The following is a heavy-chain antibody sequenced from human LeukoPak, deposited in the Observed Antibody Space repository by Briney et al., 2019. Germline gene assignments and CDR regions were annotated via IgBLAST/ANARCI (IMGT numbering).Heavy chain of an antibody. CDR3: ARNTRTEYSSSWYSALSGDYYYGMDV. D-gene: IGHD6-13*01. V-gene: IGHV3-21*01. CDR2: ICSSSSHI. Sequence: PGGSLRLSCAPSVFTFSIYSINWVRDAPGKGGECVSYICSSSSHIYSGGSVKGRFTISRDNAKNSLYLQMNSLRAVDTAVYYCARNTRTEYSSSWYSALSGDYYYGMDVWGQATTVTVSS. J-gene: IGHJ6*02. CDR1: VFTFSIYS.